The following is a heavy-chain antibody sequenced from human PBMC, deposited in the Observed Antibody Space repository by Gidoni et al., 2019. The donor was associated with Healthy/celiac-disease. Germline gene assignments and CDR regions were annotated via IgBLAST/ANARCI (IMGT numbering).Heavy chain of an antibody. CDR2: INHSGST. Sequence: QVQLQQWAAGLLKPSETLSITCAFYGGSFSGYYWSWIRQPPGKGLEWIGQINHSGSTNYNPSLKSRVTISVDTSKNQFYLKLSSVTAADTAVYYCARGYIAAAGRPITFDYWGQGTLVTVSS. CDR1: GGSFSGYY. J-gene: IGHJ4*02. D-gene: IGHD6-13*01. CDR3: ARGYIAAAGRPITFDY. V-gene: IGHV4-34*01.